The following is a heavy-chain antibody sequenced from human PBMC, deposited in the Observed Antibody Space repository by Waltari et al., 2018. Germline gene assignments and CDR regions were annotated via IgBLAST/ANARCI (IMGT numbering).Heavy chain of an antibody. CDR1: GFRFSDYA. V-gene: IGHV3-30-3*01. J-gene: IGHJ6*02. CDR3: TRDEGFYYYYGLDV. CDR2: ISYDGTQK. Sequence: GSGFRFSDYALHWVRQSPGRGLEWVAVISYDGTQKYFADSVRGRFTISRDNSKNIFYLQMDSLRNDDTGVYYCTRDEGFYYYYGLDVWGQGTTVNVSS.